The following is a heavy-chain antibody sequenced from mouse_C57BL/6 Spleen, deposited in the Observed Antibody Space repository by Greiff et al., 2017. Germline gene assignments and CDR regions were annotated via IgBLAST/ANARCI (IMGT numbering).Heavy chain of an antibody. D-gene: IGHD1-1*01. V-gene: IGHV1-39*01. J-gene: IGHJ2*01. CDR3: ARERITTVVAPFDY. CDR1: GYSFTDYN. CDR2: INPNYGTT. Sequence: VQLQQSGPELVKPGASVKISCKASGYSFTDYNMNWVKQSNGKSLEWIGVINPNYGTTSNNQKFKGKATLTVDQSTRTAYMQRNSLTSEDSAVYYCARERITTVVAPFDYWGQGTTLTVSS.